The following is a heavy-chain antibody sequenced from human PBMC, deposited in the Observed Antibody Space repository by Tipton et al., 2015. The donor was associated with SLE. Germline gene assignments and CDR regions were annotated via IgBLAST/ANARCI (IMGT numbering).Heavy chain of an antibody. V-gene: IGHV4-59*12. CDR3: AREPVYYYYYMDV. CDR1: GDSIMGYY. CDR2: LYYSGST. Sequence: PGLVKPSETLSLTCIVSGDSIMGYYWTWIRQAPGRGLEWIGYLYYSGSTNYNPSLKSRVTISVDTSKNQFSLKLSSVTAADTAVYYCAREPVYYYYYMDVWGKGTTVTVSS. J-gene: IGHJ6*03.